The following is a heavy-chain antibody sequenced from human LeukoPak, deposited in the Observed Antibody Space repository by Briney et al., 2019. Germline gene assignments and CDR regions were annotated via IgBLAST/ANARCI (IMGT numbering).Heavy chain of an antibody. D-gene: IGHD5-18*01. CDR3: ARLGSQLWRYFDY. CDR2: IYYSGVT. V-gene: IGHV4-59*01. Sequence: PSETLSLTCAVYGGSFSGYYWGWIRQPPGKGLEWLGYIYYSGVTDYNPSLKSRVTISIDTSKSQFSLKVSSVTAADTAVYYCARLGSQLWRYFDYWGQGTMVTVSS. J-gene: IGHJ4*02. CDR1: GGSFSGYY.